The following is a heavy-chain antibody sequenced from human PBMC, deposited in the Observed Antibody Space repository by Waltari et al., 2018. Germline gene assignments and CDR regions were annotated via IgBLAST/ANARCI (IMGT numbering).Heavy chain of an antibody. V-gene: IGHV4-39*01. J-gene: IGHJ4*02. CDR3: ARHLVLNSPDRD. CDR2: IYYNGNT. Sequence: QMQLRESGPGLVKPSETLSLTCTVSGGSIASSSHYLGWYRQPPGKGLEWIGSIYYNGNTYDNPSLKSRVTISEETSKNRFSLKLRSVTAADTAVYYCARHLVLNSPDRDWGQGTLVNVSS. D-gene: IGHD3-16*02. CDR1: GGSIASSSHY.